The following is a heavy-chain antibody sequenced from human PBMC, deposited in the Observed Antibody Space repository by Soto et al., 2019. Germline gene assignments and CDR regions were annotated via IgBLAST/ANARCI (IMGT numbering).Heavy chain of an antibody. D-gene: IGHD4-17*01. CDR3: AKWSTAYMTTVTPYYFDY. V-gene: IGHV3-23*01. CDR1: GFTFSSYA. J-gene: IGHJ4*02. Sequence: EVQLLESGGGLVQPGGSLRLSCAASGFTFSSYAMSWVRQAPGKGLEWVSAISGSGGSTYYADSVKGRFTISRDNSKNTLYLQMNSLRAEDTAVYYCAKWSTAYMTTVTPYYFDYWGQGTLVTVSS. CDR2: ISGSGGST.